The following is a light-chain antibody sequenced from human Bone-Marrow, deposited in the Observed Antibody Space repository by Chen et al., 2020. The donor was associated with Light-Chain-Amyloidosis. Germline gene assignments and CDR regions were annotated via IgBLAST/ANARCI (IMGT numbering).Light chain of an antibody. Sequence: QSALTQPASVSGSPGQSITISCTGTSSDVGGDNHVSWYQQHPDKAPKLMFYEVTNRPSWVLHPFSCSKSDNTASLTISGLQTEDEADYFCSSYAITSTLVFGSGTRVTVL. CDR3: SSYAITSTLV. CDR2: EVT. V-gene: IGLV2-14*01. J-gene: IGLJ1*01. CDR1: SSDVGGDNH.